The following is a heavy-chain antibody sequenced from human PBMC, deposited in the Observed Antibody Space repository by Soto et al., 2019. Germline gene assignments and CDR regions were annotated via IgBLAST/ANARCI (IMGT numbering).Heavy chain of an antibody. Sequence: QVQLQESGPGLVKPSETLSLTCTVSGGSISNYHWAWIRQPPGKGLDWIGYVHHSGKITYNPSLKNRVTISMDMSKNLFSLKLDSATAADTAVYYCARLKLADTGDYGEFDYWGQGALVAVSS. CDR1: GGSISNYH. V-gene: IGHV4-59*01. D-gene: IGHD3-9*01. J-gene: IGHJ4*02. CDR3: ARLKLADTGDYGEFDY. CDR2: VHHSGKI.